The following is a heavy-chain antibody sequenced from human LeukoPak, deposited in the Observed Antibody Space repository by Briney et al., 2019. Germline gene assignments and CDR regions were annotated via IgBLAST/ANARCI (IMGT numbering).Heavy chain of an antibody. Sequence: PGGSLRLSCAASGFTFSNYAMTWVRQAPGKGLEWVSGISDGGRSTFHADSVKGRFTISRDNSKNTLYLQMSSLRAEDTAVYYCAKVRVATKLTTELDFWGQGTLVTVSS. V-gene: IGHV3-23*01. J-gene: IGHJ4*02. D-gene: IGHD4-17*01. CDR2: ISDGGRST. CDR1: GFTFSNYA. CDR3: AKVRVATKLTTELDF.